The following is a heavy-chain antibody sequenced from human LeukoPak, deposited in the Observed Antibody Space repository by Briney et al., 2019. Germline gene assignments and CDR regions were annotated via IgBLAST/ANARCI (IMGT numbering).Heavy chain of an antibody. CDR3: VKLEYSSSIVDY. Sequence: PGGSLRLSCAASGFTFSSYSMNWVRQAPGKGLEWVSYISSSSSTIYYADSVKGRFTISRDNAKNSLYLQMNSLRAEDTAVYHCVKLEYSSSIVDYWGQGTLVTVSS. D-gene: IGHD6-6*01. CDR2: ISSSSSTI. V-gene: IGHV3-48*04. CDR1: GFTFSSYS. J-gene: IGHJ4*02.